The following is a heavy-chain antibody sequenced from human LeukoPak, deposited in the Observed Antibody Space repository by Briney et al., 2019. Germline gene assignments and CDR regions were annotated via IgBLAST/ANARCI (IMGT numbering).Heavy chain of an antibody. Sequence: GGSLRLSCAASGFTFDDYAMHWVRHAPGKGLEWVSGISWNSGSIGYADSVKGRFTISRDNAKNSLYLQMNSLRAEDTALYYCAKDMERRYYDSSGTPYFDYWGQGTLVTVSS. D-gene: IGHD3-22*01. V-gene: IGHV3-9*01. CDR2: ISWNSGSI. J-gene: IGHJ4*02. CDR1: GFTFDDYA. CDR3: AKDMERRYYDSSGTPYFDY.